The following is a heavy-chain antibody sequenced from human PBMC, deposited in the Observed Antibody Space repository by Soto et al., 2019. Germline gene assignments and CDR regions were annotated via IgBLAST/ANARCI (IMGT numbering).Heavy chain of an antibody. V-gene: IGHV4-59*01. CDR3: ARVRGYSYGYGSFDY. Sequence: SETLSLTCTVSGGSISSYYWSWIRQPPGKGLEWIGYIYYSGSTNYNPSLKSRVTISVDTSKKQFSLKLSSVTAADTAVYYCARVRGYSYGYGSFDYWGQGTLVTVSS. D-gene: IGHD5-18*01. CDR1: GGSISSYY. J-gene: IGHJ4*02. CDR2: IYYSGST.